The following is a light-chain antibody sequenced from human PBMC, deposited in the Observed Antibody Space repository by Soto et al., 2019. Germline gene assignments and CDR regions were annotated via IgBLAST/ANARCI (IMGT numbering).Light chain of an antibody. CDR1: QSVTKC. Sequence: IVLTQSPATLSLSPGERATLSCRASQSVTKCLAWYQQQPGQAPRLLLYDVSSRAPGIPARFSGSGSGTDFTLTISSREPEDFAVYYCQQCNNWPPITFGQGTRLEIK. V-gene: IGKV3-11*01. CDR2: DVS. J-gene: IGKJ5*01. CDR3: QQCNNWPPIT.